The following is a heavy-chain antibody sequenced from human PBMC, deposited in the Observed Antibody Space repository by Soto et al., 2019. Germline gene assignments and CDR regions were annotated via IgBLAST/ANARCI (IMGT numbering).Heavy chain of an antibody. CDR2: INWNGGST. J-gene: IGHJ3*02. Sequence: EVQLVESGGGVVRPGGSLRLSCAASGFTFDDYGMSWVRQAPGKGLEWVSGINWNGGSTGYADSVKGRFTISRDNAKNSLYLQMNSLRAEDTALYYCARATRIQIWLPIDANAFDIWGQGTMVTVSS. CDR1: GFTFDDYG. D-gene: IGHD5-18*01. V-gene: IGHV3-20*04. CDR3: ARATRIQIWLPIDANAFDI.